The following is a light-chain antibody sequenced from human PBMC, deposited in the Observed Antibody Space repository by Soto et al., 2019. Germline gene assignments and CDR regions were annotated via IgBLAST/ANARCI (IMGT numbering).Light chain of an antibody. Sequence: QSVLTQPASVSGSPGQSITIPCTGTSSDVGAYNFVSWYQHYPDKAPKVVIYDVANRPSGVSYRFSASKSGNTASLTISGLQAEDEADYYCMSFTSSTTYVFGTGTKVTVL. CDR3: MSFTSSTTYV. CDR2: DVA. J-gene: IGLJ1*01. V-gene: IGLV2-14*03. CDR1: SSDVGAYNF.